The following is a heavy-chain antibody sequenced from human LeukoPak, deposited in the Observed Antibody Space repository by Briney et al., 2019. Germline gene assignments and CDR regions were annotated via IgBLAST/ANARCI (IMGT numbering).Heavy chain of an antibody. CDR1: GFTFSNYE. CDR2: ISSSGSTI. V-gene: IGHV3-48*03. D-gene: IGHD5-18*01. J-gene: IGHJ4*02. CDR3: ARDDSYGLDY. Sequence: GGSLGLSCAASGFTFSNYEMNWVRQAPGKGLEWVSYISSSGSTIYYADSVKGRFTISRDNAKNSLYLQMNSLRAEDTAVYYCARDDSYGLDYWGQGTRVTVSS.